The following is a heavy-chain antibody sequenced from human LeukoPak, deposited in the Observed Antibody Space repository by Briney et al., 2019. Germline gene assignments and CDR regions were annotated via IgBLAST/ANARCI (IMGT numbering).Heavy chain of an antibody. D-gene: IGHD2-15*01. CDR1: GFTLSSYA. J-gene: IGHJ6*03. CDR2: ISYDGSNK. V-gene: IGHV3-30*07. CDR3: GRVAGGGTYYYYYYYMDV. Sequence: GGSLRLSCAASGFTLSSYAMHWVRQAPGKGLEWVAVISYDGSNKYYADSEKGRLTISRDNYKNRLDLQIISLRAEDTAVYYCGRVAGGGTYYYYYYYMDVWGKGTTVTIS.